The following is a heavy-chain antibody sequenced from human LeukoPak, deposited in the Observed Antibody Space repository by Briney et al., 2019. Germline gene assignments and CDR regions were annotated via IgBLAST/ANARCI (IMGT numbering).Heavy chain of an antibody. J-gene: IGHJ4*02. D-gene: IGHD6-19*01. Sequence: GGSLRLSCAASGFTFSSYSMNWVRQAPGKGLEWVPYISSSSSTIYYADSVKGRFTISRDNAKNSLYLQMNSLRAEDTAVYYCARGGLQWLAPGYFDYWGQGTLVTVSS. CDR2: ISSSSSTI. V-gene: IGHV3-48*01. CDR1: GFTFSSYS. CDR3: ARGGLQWLAPGYFDY.